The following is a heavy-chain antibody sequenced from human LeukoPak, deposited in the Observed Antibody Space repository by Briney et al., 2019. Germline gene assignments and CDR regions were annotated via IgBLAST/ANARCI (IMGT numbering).Heavy chain of an antibody. D-gene: IGHD3-10*01. Sequence: PSGTLSLTCAVSGGSISSNDWWTWVRQPPGKGLEWIGEIYHSGNTNYNPSLKSRVTIAVDTSKNQFSLKLSSVTAADTAVYYCARSFGSGTQSWYFDLWGRGTLVTVSS. CDR1: GGSISSNDW. V-gene: IGHV4-4*02. J-gene: IGHJ2*01. CDR2: IYHSGNT. CDR3: ARSFGSGTQSWYFDL.